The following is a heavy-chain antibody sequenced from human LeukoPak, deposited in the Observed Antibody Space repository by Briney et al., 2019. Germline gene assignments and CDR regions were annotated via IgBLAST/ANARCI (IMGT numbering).Heavy chain of an antibody. D-gene: IGHD3-10*01. V-gene: IGHV3-48*03. CDR2: ISSSGSTI. Sequence: GGSLRLSCAASGFTFSSYEMNWVRQAPGKGLEWVSYISSSGSTIYYAVSVKGRFTISRDNAKNSLYLQMNSLRAEDTAVYYCARVLWFGELFFDYWGQGTLVTVSS. J-gene: IGHJ4*02. CDR1: GFTFSSYE. CDR3: ARVLWFGELFFDY.